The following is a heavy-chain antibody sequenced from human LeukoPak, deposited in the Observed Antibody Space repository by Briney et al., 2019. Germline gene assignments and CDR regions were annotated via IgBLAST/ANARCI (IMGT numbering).Heavy chain of an antibody. CDR2: IYYSGST. CDR3: AREHYDILTGYYTWFDP. Sequence: SGTLSLTCTVSGGSISSDYWRWSRQPPGKGLEWIGYIYYSGSTNYNPSLKSRVTISVDTSKNQFSLKLSSVTAADTAVYYCAREHYDILTGYYTWFDPWGQGTLVTVSS. CDR1: GGSISSDY. J-gene: IGHJ5*02. V-gene: IGHV4-59*01. D-gene: IGHD3-9*01.